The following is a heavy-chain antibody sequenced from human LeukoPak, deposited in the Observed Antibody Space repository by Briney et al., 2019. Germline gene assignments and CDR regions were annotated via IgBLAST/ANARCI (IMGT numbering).Heavy chain of an antibody. CDR3: ARGGGSRPFDY. CDR1: GGSISSYY. J-gene: IGHJ4*02. D-gene: IGHD3-16*01. Sequence: SETLSLTCTVSGGSISSYYWSWIRQPPGKGLEWIGYIYYSGSTNYNPSLKSRVTISVDTSKTQLSLKLSSVTAADTAVYYCARGGGSRPFDYWGQGTLVTVSS. CDR2: IYYSGST. V-gene: IGHV4-59*01.